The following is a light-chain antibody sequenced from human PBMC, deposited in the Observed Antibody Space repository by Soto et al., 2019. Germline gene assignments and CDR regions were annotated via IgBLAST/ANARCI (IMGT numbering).Light chain of an antibody. CDR1: SSNIGENF. Sequence: QSVLTQPPSVSGTPGQRITISCSGDSSNIGENFVYWYQQVPETAPKLLIYRNDERPSGVPDRFSASKSGTSASLAISGLRSEDEADYYCATWDDSFRGLFGGGTKVTVL. CDR2: RND. V-gene: IGLV1-47*01. J-gene: IGLJ3*02. CDR3: ATWDDSFRGL.